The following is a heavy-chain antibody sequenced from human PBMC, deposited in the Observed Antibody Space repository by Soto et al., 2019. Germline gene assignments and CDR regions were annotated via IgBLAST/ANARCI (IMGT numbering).Heavy chain of an antibody. CDR1: GDSVSSGSYF. D-gene: IGHD1-1*01. V-gene: IGHV4-61*01. J-gene: IGHJ4*02. CDR2: ISYSGST. CDR3: ARYRTGGTGFDY. Sequence: QVQLQESGPGLVKPSETLSLTCTVSGDSVSSGSYFWSWIRQPPGKGLEWIGYISYSGSTNYNSSLKSRVTISNDTSENQFSLKLSSVTAADTAVYYCARYRTGGTGFDYWGQGTLVTVSS.